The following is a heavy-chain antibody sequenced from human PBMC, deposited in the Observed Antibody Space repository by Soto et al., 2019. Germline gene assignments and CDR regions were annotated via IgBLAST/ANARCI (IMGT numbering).Heavy chain of an antibody. CDR1: GGSISSYY. Sequence: PSETLSLTCTVSGGSISSYYWSWIRQPPGKGLEWIGYIYYSGSTNYNPSLKSRVTISVDTSKNQFSLKLSSVTAADTAVYYCARETRLAAAGTPGFLNWFDPWGQGTLVTVSS. D-gene: IGHD6-13*01. CDR3: ARETRLAAAGTPGFLNWFDP. J-gene: IGHJ5*02. CDR2: IYYSGST. V-gene: IGHV4-59*01.